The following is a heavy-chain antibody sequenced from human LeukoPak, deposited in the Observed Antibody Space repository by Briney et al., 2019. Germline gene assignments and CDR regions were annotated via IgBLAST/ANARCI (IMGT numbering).Heavy chain of an antibody. J-gene: IGHJ5*02. D-gene: IGHD2-21*02. V-gene: IGHV1-69*05. CDR1: GGTFSSYA. CDR3: ARAYCGGDYCRNWFDP. Sequence: ASVKVSCKASGGTFSSYAIIWVRQAPGQGLEWMGGIIPIFGTANYAQKFQGRVTITTDESTSTAYMELSSLRSEDTAVYYCARAYCGGDYCRNWFDPWGQGTLVTVSS. CDR2: IIPIFGTA.